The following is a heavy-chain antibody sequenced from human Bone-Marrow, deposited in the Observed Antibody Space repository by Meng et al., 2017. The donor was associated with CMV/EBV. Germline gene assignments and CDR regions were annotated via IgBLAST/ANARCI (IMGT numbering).Heavy chain of an antibody. CDR3: ASSSLLWFWESPHCYYGRAV. V-gene: IGHV1-69*10. Sequence: SSVNVSCKASGGTFSSYAISWVRQATGQGLEWMGGFIPNLGIANYAQKFQGRVTITGDKSTSTAYMELSSLRSEDTAVYYCASSSLLWFWESPHCYYGRAVWGQGHTVHVYS. CDR2: FIPNLGIA. J-gene: IGHJ6*02. D-gene: IGHD3-10*01. CDR1: GGTFSSYA.